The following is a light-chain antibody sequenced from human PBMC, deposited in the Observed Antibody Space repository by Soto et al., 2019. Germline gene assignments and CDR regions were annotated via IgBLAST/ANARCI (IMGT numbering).Light chain of an antibody. CDR1: QSVSSN. J-gene: IGKJ1*01. V-gene: IGKV3-15*01. CDR3: QQYNNWPET. Sequence: EIVMTQSTATLSVSPGERATLSCRASQSVSSNLAWYQQKPGQAPRLLIYGASTRATGIQARFSGSGSGTEFTLAISSLQSEDCAVYYCQQYNNWPETFGEGTKVEIQ. CDR2: GAS.